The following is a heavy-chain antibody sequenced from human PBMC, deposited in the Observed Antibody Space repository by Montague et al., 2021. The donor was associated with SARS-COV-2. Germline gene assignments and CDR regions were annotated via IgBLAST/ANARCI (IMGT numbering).Heavy chain of an antibody. CDR2: TYYRSNWYN. V-gene: IGHV6-1*01. Sequence: CAISGDSVSSNSAAWNWIRQSPSRGLEWLGRTYYRSNWYNDSAVXVKXRISINPDTSKNQFSLQLNSVTPGDTALYYCAREITGGYSGYEAFYFDNWGQGTLVTVSS. D-gene: IGHD5-12*01. CDR1: GDSVSSNSAA. J-gene: IGHJ4*02. CDR3: AREITGGYSGYEAFYFDN.